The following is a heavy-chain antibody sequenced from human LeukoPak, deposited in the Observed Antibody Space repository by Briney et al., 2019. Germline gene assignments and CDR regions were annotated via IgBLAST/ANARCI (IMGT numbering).Heavy chain of an antibody. CDR1: GFTFSNYG. D-gene: IGHD2-2*01. V-gene: IGHV3-33*01. J-gene: IGHJ3*02. Sequence: GGSLRLSCAASGFTFSNYGMHWVRQAPGKGREWVAVIWYDGSDKYYADSVKGRFTISRDNSKNTLYLQMNYLRAEDTAVYYCARTLSYQLLFDAFDIWGQGTMVTVSS. CDR3: ARTLSYQLLFDAFDI. CDR2: IWYDGSDK.